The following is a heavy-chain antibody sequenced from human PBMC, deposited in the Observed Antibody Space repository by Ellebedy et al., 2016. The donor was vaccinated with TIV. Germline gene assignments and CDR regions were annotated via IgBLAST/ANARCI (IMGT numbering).Heavy chain of an antibody. D-gene: IGHD1-1*01. V-gene: IGHV1-46*01. CDR2: INPNGVST. CDR3: ARDANDAFDH. J-gene: IGHJ4*02. Sequence: ASVKVSCXASVYTFTNYYMHWVRQAPGQGLEWMGIINPNGVSTTYAQKFQGRVTITRDTSTGTFYIELSSLRSEDTALYYCARDANDAFDHWGQGTLVTVSS. CDR1: VYTFTNYY.